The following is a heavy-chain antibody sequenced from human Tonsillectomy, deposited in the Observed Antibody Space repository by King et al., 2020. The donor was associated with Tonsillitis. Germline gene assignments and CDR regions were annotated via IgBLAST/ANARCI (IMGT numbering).Heavy chain of an antibody. V-gene: IGHV4-4*07. CDR3: ARMFYGDYPYRWFDP. D-gene: IGHD4-17*01. CDR2: VHTSGTT. J-gene: IGHJ5*02. CDR1: GVSISNFY. Sequence: VQLQESGPGLVKPSETLSLTCTVSGVSISNFYWSWIRQPAGKGLEWIGRVHTSGTTNYNPSLKSRVTMSVDTSKNKFSLEVSSVTAADTAVYFCARMFYGDYPYRWFDPWGQGTLVTVSS.